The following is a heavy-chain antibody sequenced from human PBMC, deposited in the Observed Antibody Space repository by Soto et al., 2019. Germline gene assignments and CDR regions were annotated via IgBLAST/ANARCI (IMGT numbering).Heavy chain of an antibody. CDR2: IIPIFGTA. CDR3: AGEGGGATGLYIWFDP. J-gene: IGHJ5*01. D-gene: IGHD1-26*01. V-gene: IGHV1-69*06. Sequence: QVQLVQSGAEVKKPGSSVKVSCKASGGTFSSYAISWVRQAPGQGLEWMGGIIPIFGTANYAQKFQGRVTITADKATSTAYMELSSLRAEDTAVYYCAGEGGGATGLYIWFDPWGQGTLVTVSS. CDR1: GGTFSSYA.